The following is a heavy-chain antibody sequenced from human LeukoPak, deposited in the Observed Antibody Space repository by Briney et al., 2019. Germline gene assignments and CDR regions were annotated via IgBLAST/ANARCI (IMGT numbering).Heavy chain of an antibody. V-gene: IGHV3-23*01. J-gene: IGHJ4*02. CDR2: ISGSGGTT. CDR1: GFTFSSFA. Sequence: GGSLRLSCAASGFTFSSFAMSWVRQAPGKGQEWVSAISGSGGTTYYADSVKGRFTISRDNSKSTLYLQMNSLRAEDTAVYYCAKEKSLEFDYWGQGTLFTVSS. CDR3: AKEKSLEFDY.